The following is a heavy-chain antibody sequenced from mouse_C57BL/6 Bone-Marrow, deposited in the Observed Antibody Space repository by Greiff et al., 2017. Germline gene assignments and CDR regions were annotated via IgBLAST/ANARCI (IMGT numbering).Heavy chain of an antibody. V-gene: IGHV1-19*01. J-gene: IGHJ4*01. D-gene: IGHD1-1*01. CDR2: INPYNGGT. Sequence: SGPVLVKPGASVKMSCKASGYTFTDYYMNWVKQSHGKSLEWIGVINPYNGGTSYNQKFKGKATLTVDKSTSTAYMELNSLTSEDSAVYYCARRKSYCNFAMDYWGQGTSVTVSS. CDR1: GYTFTDYY. CDR3: ARRKSYCNFAMDY.